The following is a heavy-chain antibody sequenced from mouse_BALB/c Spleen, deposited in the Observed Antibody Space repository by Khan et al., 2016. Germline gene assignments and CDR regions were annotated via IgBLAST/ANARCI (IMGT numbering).Heavy chain of an antibody. CDR3: ARTSAFYGSSYPYWYFDV. CDR2: INPYNGDT. J-gene: IGHJ1*01. D-gene: IGHD1-1*01. CDR1: GYSFTGYF. V-gene: IGHV1-20*02. Sequence: VQLQQSGPELVKPGASVKISCKASGYSFTGYFMNWVMQSHGKSLEWIGRINPYNGDTFYNQKFKGKATLTVDKSSSTAHMELRSLASEDSAVYYCARTSAFYGSSYPYWYFDVWGAGTTVIVSS.